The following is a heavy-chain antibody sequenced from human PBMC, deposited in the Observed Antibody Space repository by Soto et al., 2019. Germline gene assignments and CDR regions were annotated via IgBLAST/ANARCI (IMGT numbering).Heavy chain of an antibody. CDR3: ARHPVLRFLEASIWGFDP. J-gene: IGHJ5*02. Sequence: TETLSLTCTVSAGSISSYYWSWIRQPPGKGLEWIGYIYYSGSTNYNPSLKSRVTISVDTSKNQFSLKLSSVTAADTAVYYCARHPVLRFLEASIWGFDPWGQGTLVTVSS. D-gene: IGHD3-3*01. CDR1: AGSISSYY. CDR2: IYYSGST. V-gene: IGHV4-59*08.